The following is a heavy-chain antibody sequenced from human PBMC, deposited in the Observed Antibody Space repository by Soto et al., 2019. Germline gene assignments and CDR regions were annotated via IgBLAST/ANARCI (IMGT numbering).Heavy chain of an antibody. J-gene: IGHJ6*02. V-gene: IGHV1-69*01. CDR1: GGTFSSYA. CDR3: ARGGGVVPAAMPLYYYGMDV. Sequence: QVQLVQSGAEVKKPGSSVKVSCKASGGTFSSYAISWVRQAPGQGLEWMGGIIPIFGTANYAQKFQGRVTITADEAPSTAYMELSSLRSEDTAVYYCARGGGVVPAAMPLYYYGMDVWGQGTTVTVSS. CDR2: IIPIFGTA. D-gene: IGHD2-2*01.